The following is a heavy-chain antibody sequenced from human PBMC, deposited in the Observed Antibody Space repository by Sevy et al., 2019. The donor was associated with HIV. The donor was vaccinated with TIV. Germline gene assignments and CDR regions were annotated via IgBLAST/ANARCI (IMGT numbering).Heavy chain of an antibody. J-gene: IGHJ4*02. CDR2: IYYSGST. CDR3: AGGGGPRSPPTS. Sequence: SESLSLTCTVSGGSIRSYYWSWIRQPPGKGLEWIGYIYYSGSTNYNPSIKSRVTISADTSKKQFSLKLSSVTAADTAVYYCAGGGGPRSPPTSWGQGTLVTVSS. D-gene: IGHD3-10*01. CDR1: GGSIRSYY. V-gene: IGHV4-59*13.